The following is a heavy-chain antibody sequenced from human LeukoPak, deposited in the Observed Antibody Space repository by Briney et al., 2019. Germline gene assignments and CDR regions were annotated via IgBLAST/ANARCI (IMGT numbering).Heavy chain of an antibody. V-gene: IGHV4-34*01. J-gene: IGHJ6*02. CDR3: ARLGYSYGSYYYYGMDA. CDR1: GGSFSGYY. Sequence: SETLSLTCAVYGGSFSGYYWSWIRQPPGKGLEWIGEINHSGSTNYNPSLKSRVTISVDTSKNQFSLKLSSVTAADTAVYYCARLGYSYGSYYYYGMDAWGQGTTVTVSS. CDR2: INHSGST. D-gene: IGHD5-18*01.